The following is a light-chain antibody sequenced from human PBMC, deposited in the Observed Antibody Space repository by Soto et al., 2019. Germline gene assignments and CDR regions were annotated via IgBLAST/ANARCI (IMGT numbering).Light chain of an antibody. J-gene: IGLJ2*01. CDR1: SSNIGAGYD. V-gene: IGLV1-40*01. CDR2: GNS. CDR3: QSYDSSLRGVV. Sequence: QLVLTQPPSVSGAPGQRVTISFTGSSSNIGAGYDVHWYQQLPGTAPKLLIYGNSNRPSGVPDRFSGSKSGTSASLAITGLQAEDEADYYCQSYDSSLRGVVFGGGTKLTVL.